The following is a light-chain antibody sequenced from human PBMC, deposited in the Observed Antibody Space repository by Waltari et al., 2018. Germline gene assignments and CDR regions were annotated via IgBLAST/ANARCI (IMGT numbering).Light chain of an antibody. Sequence: DIVMTQSPDSLAVSLGERATINCKSSQSILYRSSNRNYLAWYQQKSGHPPKLLIYWASSRESGVRDRFSGSGSGTDFTLTISSLQAEDVAVYYCQQYYDTPQTFGQGTKVEIK. CDR3: QQYYDTPQT. CDR2: WAS. V-gene: IGKV4-1*01. J-gene: IGKJ1*01. CDR1: QSILYRSSNRNY.